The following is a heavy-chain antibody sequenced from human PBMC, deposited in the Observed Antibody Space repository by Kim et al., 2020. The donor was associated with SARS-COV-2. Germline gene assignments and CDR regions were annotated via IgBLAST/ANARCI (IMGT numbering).Heavy chain of an antibody. D-gene: IGHD3-3*01. CDR2: INTNSGGT. Sequence: ASVKVSCKASGYTFTGYYMHWVRQAPGQGLEWMGRINTNSGGTNYAQKFQGRVTMTRDTSISTAYMELSRLRSDDTAVYYCARDRNTIFGVVFIPDRYAMDVWGQGTTVTVSS. CDR1: GYTFTGYY. CDR3: ARDRNTIFGVVFIPDRYAMDV. J-gene: IGHJ6*02. V-gene: IGHV1-2*06.